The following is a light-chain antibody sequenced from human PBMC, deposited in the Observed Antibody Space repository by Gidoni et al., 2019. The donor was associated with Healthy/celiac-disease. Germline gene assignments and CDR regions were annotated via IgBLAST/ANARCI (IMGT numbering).Light chain of an antibody. CDR1: QSITSY. CDR3: QQSYSIPLT. V-gene: IGKV1-39*01. J-gene: IGKJ4*01. CDR2: AAS. Sequence: QMTQSPSSLSASVGDRVTITCRASQSITSYLNWYQQKPGKAPKLLIYAASSLQSGVPSRFSGSGSGTDFTLTISSLQPEDFATYYCQQSYSIPLTFGGGTKVEIK.